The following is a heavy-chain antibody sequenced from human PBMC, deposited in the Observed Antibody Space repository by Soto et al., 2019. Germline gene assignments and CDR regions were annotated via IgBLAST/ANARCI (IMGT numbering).Heavy chain of an antibody. J-gene: IGHJ4*02. CDR2: ISNDGSNT. CDR1: GFIFSNFG. Sequence: PGGSLRLSCAASGFIFSNFGMHWVRQAPGKGLEWVAVISNDGSNTYYADSVKGRFTISRDNSKNTLYLQVNSLRAEDTSVYHCAKVGATTADFDNWGQGTLVTVSS. V-gene: IGHV3-30*18. CDR3: AKVGATTADFDN. D-gene: IGHD1-26*01.